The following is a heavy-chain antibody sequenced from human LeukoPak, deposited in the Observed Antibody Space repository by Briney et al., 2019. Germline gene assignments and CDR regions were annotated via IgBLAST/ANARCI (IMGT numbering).Heavy chain of an antibody. V-gene: IGHV1-2*02. CDR3: ARIGGRGYSYGTFDY. CDR2: INPKSGGT. Sequence: ASVKVSCKASGYTFNDYYIHWVRQAPGQGLEWMGWINPKSGGTNYAQKFQGRVTMTRDTSISTVYMELSRLRSDDRAVYYCARIGGRGYSYGTFDYWDQGTLVTVSS. D-gene: IGHD5-18*01. CDR1: GYTFNDYY. J-gene: IGHJ4*02.